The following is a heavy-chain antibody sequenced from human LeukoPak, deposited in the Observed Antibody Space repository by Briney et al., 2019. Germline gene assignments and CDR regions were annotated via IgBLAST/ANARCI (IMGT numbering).Heavy chain of an antibody. Sequence: GGSLRLSCAASGFTFSSSWMHWVRQAPEKGLVWVSRINSDGSSTSYADSVKGRFTISRDNAKNSLYLQMNSLRAEDTAVYYCARGFRVSRYDLIGYWGQGTLVTVSS. J-gene: IGHJ4*02. CDR1: GFTFSSSW. V-gene: IGHV3-74*01. CDR2: INSDGSST. D-gene: IGHD3-3*01. CDR3: ARGFRVSRYDLIGY.